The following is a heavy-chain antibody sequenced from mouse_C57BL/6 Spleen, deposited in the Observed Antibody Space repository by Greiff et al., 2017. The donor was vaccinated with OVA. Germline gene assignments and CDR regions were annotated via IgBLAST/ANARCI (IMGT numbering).Heavy chain of an antibody. J-gene: IGHJ3*01. CDR3: ASEEDYSNFAY. CDR1: GYTFTSYG. Sequence: QVQLQQSGAELARPGASVKLSCKASGYTFTSYGISWVKQRTGQGLEWIGEIYPRSGNTYYNEKFKGKATLTADKSSSTAYMELRSLTSEDSAVYFCASEEDYSNFAYWGQGTLVTVSA. D-gene: IGHD2-5*01. V-gene: IGHV1-81*01. CDR2: IYPRSGNT.